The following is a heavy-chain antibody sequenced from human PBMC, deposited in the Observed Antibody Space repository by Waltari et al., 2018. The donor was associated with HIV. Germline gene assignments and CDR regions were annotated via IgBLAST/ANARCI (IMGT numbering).Heavy chain of an antibody. CDR2: IWYDGSHE. V-gene: IGHV3-33*01. CDR3: ARDGQGPRGFDQ. D-gene: IGHD3-10*01. J-gene: IGHJ4*02. CDR1: GLTFGSYG. Sequence: QVQLLESGGGVVQPGRSLRLSCAASGLTFGSYGMHWVRQAPGKGLEWVALIWYDGSHEYYVDSVKGRFTISRDNSRKTLDLQMNSLRVEDTAVYYCARDGQGPRGFDQWGQGTLVTVAS.